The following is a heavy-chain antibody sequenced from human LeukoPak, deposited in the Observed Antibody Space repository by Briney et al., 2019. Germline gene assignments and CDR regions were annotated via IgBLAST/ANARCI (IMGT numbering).Heavy chain of an antibody. V-gene: IGHV3-23*01. CDR2: ISGSGGST. CDR1: GFTFSSYA. D-gene: IGHD5-12*01. CDR3: AKDRWRVATIGCYFDY. J-gene: IGHJ4*02. Sequence: GGSLRLSCAASGFTFSSYAMSWVRQAPGKGLEWVSAISGSGGSTYYADSAKGRFTISRDNSKNTLYLQMNSLRAEDTAVYYCAKDRWRVATIGCYFDYWGQGTLVTVSS.